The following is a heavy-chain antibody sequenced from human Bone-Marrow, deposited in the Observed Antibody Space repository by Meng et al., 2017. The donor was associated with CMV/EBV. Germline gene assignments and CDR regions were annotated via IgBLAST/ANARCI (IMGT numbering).Heavy chain of an antibody. D-gene: IGHD5-12*01. V-gene: IGHV3-53*05. Sequence: GGSLRLSCAASGLTVSSNYMSWVRQAPGKGLEWVSVIYSGGSTYYADSVKGRFTISRDNSKNTLYLQMNSLRAEDTAVYFCAKVMGYSGYYSQSYLDCWGQGTRVTVSS. J-gene: IGHJ4*02. CDR3: AKVMGYSGYYSQSYLDC. CDR2: IYSGGST. CDR1: GLTVSSNY.